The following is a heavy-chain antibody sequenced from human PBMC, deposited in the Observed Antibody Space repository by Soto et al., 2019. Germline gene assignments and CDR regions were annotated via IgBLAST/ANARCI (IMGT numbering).Heavy chain of an antibody. CDR2: TYYRSKWYN. CDR1: GDSVSSNSAA. V-gene: IGHV6-1*01. CDR3: ARDRGIAESYGMDV. D-gene: IGHD6-13*01. Sequence: SQTLSRTCDICGDSVSSNSAAWNWIRQSPSRGLEWLGRTYYRSKWYNDYAVSVKSRITINPDTSKNQFSLQLNSVTPEDTAVYYCARDRGIAESYGMDVWGQGTTVTVSS. J-gene: IGHJ6*02.